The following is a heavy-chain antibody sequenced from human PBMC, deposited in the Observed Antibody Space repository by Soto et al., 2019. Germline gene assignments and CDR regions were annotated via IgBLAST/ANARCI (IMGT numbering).Heavy chain of an antibody. Sequence: SETLSLTCTVSGGSISSSSYYWGWIRQPPGKGLEWIGSIYYSGSTYYNPSLKSRVTISVDTSKNQFSLKLSSVTAADTAVYYCARRLSWHSSGIDYWGQGTLVTVSS. CDR3: ARRLSWHSSGIDY. V-gene: IGHV4-39*01. D-gene: IGHD6-19*01. J-gene: IGHJ4*02. CDR2: IYYSGST. CDR1: GGSISSSSYY.